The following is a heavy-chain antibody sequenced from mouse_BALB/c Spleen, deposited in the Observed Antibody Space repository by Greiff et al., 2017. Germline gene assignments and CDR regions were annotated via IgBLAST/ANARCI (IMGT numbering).Heavy chain of an antibody. CDR2: INPSTGYT. CDR1: GYTFTSYW. D-gene: IGHD1-1*01. V-gene: IGHV1-7*01. J-gene: IGHJ4*01. CDR3: ATLYYYGSSYAMDY. Sequence: VQLQQSGAELAKPGASVKMSCKASGYTFTSYWMPWVKQRPGQGLEWIGYINPSTGYTEYNQKFKDKATLTADKSSSTAYMQLSSLTSEDSAVYYCATLYYYGSSYAMDYWGQGTSVTVSS.